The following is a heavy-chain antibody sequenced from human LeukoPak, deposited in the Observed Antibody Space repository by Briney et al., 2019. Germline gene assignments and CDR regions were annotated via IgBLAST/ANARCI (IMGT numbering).Heavy chain of an antibody. CDR2: IIPIFGTA. CDR1: GGTFSSYA. CDR3: ARDRGSGWSLDY. D-gene: IGHD6-19*01. V-gene: IGHV1-69*05. Sequence: SVKVSCKASGGTFSSYAISWVRQAPGRGFEWMGGIIPIFGTANYAQKFQDWVTMTRDTSISTAYMELSRLKSDDTAVYFCARDRGSGWSLDYWGQGTLVTVSS. J-gene: IGHJ4*02.